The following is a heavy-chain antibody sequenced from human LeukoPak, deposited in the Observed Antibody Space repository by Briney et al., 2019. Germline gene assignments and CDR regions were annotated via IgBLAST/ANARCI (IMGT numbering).Heavy chain of an antibody. CDR3: ARGLHMSGYAFDI. V-gene: IGHV1-69*05. J-gene: IGHJ3*02. D-gene: IGHD3-3*01. CDR2: IIPIFGTA. CDR1: GGTFSSYA. Sequence: SVKVSFKASGGTFSSYAISWVRQAPGQGLEWMGRIIPIFGTANYAQKFQGRVTITTDESTSTAYMELSSLRSEDTAVYYCARGLHMSGYAFDIWGQGTMVTVSS.